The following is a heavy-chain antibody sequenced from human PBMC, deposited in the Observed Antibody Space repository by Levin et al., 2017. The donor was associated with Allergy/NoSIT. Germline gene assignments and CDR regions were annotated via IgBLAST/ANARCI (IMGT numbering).Heavy chain of an antibody. CDR3: ARAPITMVRGDRRGAFDS. V-gene: IGHV1-2*02. CDR2: INPNSGGT. CDR1: GYTFTGYY. D-gene: IGHD3-10*01. J-gene: IGHJ3*02. Sequence: PGGSLRLSCKASGYTFTGYYMHWVRQAPGQGLEWMGWINPNSGGTNYAQKFQGRVTMTRDTSISTAYMELSRLRSDDTAVYYCARAPITMVRGDRRGAFDSWGQGTMVTVSS.